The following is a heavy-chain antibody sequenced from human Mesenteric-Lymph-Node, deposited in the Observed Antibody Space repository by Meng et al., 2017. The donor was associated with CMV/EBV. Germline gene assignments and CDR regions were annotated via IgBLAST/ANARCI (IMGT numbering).Heavy chain of an antibody. J-gene: IGHJ4*02. CDR2: ISADGTTR. CDR3: LARYSTGDY. CDR1: GVNFNKYY. D-gene: IGHD4-11*01. Sequence: GESLKISCAASGVNFNKYYMSWVRQAPGKGLEWLSYISADGTTRYYAESVRGRFTVSRDNAENSLYLQMNSLRAEDTAVYYCLARYSTGDYWGQGTLVTVSS. V-gene: IGHV3-11*04.